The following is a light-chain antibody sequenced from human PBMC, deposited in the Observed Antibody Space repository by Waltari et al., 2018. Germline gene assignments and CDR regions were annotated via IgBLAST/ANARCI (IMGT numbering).Light chain of an antibody. Sequence: CRSSQDIVNRLTMDKQKPGKGPNLLIYGTSSLQTGVPSRFSGSGSGTEFTLTISSLQPEDFATYYCQQAKSFPITFGPGTKVDIK. CDR3: QQAKSFPIT. CDR2: GTS. J-gene: IGKJ3*01. CDR1: QDIVNR. V-gene: IGKV1-12*01.